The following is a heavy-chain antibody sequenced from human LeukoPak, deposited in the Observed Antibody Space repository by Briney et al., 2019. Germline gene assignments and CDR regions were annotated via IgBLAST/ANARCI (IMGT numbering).Heavy chain of an antibody. D-gene: IGHD3-16*02. CDR2: ISHDSAII. CDR1: GFTFSRDS. J-gene: IGHJ3*02. CDR3: VRQGLRLGELSLRDAFDI. V-gene: IGHV3-48*01. Sequence: GGSLRLSCAASGFTFSRDSMNWVRQAPGKGLEWISYISHDSAIIYYADSVRGRFTISRDNAKNSLYLQMHSLRAEDTAVYYCVRQGLRLGELSLRDAFDIWGQGTMVTVSS.